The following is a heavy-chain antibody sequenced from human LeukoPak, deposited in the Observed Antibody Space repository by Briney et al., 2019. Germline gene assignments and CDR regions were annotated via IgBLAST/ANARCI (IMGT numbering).Heavy chain of an antibody. Sequence: PGGSLRLSCAASGFTFSSYGMHWVRQAPGKGLEWVAVISYDGSNKYYADSVKGRFIISRDNSKNTLYLQMNSLRAEDTAVYYCAKDQVRGVIIKYYFDYWGQGTLVTVSS. CDR2: ISYDGSNK. D-gene: IGHD3-10*01. CDR1: GFTFSSYG. V-gene: IGHV3-30*18. CDR3: AKDQVRGVIIKYYFDY. J-gene: IGHJ4*02.